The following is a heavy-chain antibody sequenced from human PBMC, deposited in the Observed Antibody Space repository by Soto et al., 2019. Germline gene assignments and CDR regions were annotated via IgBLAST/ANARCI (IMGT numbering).Heavy chain of an antibody. CDR1: GYTFTSYG. D-gene: IGHD3-22*01. CDR3: ARATYYYDRVDAFDI. V-gene: IGHV1-18*01. J-gene: IGHJ3*02. CDR2: ISAYNGNT. Sequence: QVQLVQSGAEVKKPGASVKVSCKASGYTFTSYGISWVRQAPGQGLEWMGWISAYNGNTNYAQKLQGRVTMTTDTSTSPDYMELRSLRSDDTDVYYCARATYYYDRVDAFDIWGQGTMVTVSS.